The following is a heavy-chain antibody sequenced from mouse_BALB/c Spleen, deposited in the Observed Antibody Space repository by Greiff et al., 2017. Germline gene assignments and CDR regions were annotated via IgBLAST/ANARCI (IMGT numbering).Heavy chain of an antibody. Sequence: VQLQQSGAELMKPGASVKISCKATGYTFSSYWIEWVKQRPGHGLEWIGEILPGSGSTNYNEKFKGKATFTADTSSNTAYMQLSSLTSEDSAVYYSARRDRYDVLYAMDYWGQGTSVTVSS. V-gene: IGHV1-9*01. D-gene: IGHD2-14*01. CDR2: ILPGSGST. J-gene: IGHJ4*01. CDR1: GYTFSSYW. CDR3: ARRDRYDVLYAMDY.